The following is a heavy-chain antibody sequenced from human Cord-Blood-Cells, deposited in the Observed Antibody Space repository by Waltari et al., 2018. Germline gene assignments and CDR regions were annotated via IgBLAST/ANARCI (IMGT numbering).Heavy chain of an antibody. V-gene: IGHV1-69*01. Sequence: QVQLVQSGAEVKKPGSSVQVSCKASGGTFSSYAISWVRQAPGQGLEWMGGIIPIFGTANYAQKFQGRVTITADESTSTAYMELSSLRSEDTAVYYCARVGSGEGANWYFDLWGRGTLVTVSS. CDR3: ARVGSGEGANWYFDL. CDR2: IIPIFGTA. D-gene: IGHD1-26*01. CDR1: GGTFSSYA. J-gene: IGHJ2*01.